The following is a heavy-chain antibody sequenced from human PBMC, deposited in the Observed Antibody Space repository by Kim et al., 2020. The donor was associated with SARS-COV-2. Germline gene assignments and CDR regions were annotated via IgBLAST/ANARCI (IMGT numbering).Heavy chain of an antibody. CDR2: IDPSDSYT. D-gene: IGHD6-13*01. CDR3: ASRSSSWDYYYYGMDV. J-gene: IGHJ6*01. Sequence: GESLKISCKGSGYSFTSYWISWVRQMPGKGLEWMGRIDPSDSYTNYSPSFQGHVTISADKSISTAYLQWSSLKASDTALYYCASRSSSWDYYYYGMDVWGQGTTVTVSS. V-gene: IGHV5-10-1*01. CDR1: GYSFTSYW.